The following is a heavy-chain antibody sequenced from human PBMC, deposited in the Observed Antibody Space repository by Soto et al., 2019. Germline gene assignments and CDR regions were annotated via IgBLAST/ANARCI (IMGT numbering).Heavy chain of an antibody. CDR1: GFTVSNNY. V-gene: IGHV3-74*01. J-gene: IGHJ4*02. CDR3: ARDRSYTTDY. CDR2: INSDGSTT. Sequence: GGSLRLSCAVSGFTVSNNYMSWVRQAPGKGLEGVSYINSDGSTTTYADSVKGRFTISRDNAKNTVYLQITSLTAEDTAVYYCARDRSYTTDYWGQGTLVTVSS. D-gene: IGHD1-26*01.